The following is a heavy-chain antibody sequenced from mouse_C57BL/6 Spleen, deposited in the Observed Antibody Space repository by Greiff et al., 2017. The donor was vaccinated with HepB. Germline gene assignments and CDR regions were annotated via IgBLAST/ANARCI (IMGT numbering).Heavy chain of an antibody. V-gene: IGHV1-53*01. Sequence: VQLQQPGTELVKPGASVKLSCKASGYTFTSYWMHWVNQRPGQGLEWIGNINPSNGGTNYNEKFKSKATLTVDKSSSTAYMQLSSLTSEDSAVYYCARDLITTVVATDYYAMDYWGQGTSVTVSS. CDR3: ARDLITTVVATDYYAMDY. CDR2: INPSNGGT. J-gene: IGHJ4*01. CDR1: GYTFTSYW. D-gene: IGHD1-1*01.